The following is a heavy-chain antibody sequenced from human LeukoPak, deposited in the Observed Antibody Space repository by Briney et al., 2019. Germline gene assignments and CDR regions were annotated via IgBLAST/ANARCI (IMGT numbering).Heavy chain of an antibody. D-gene: IGHD3-10*01. CDR3: ARGGYYGSGNDFRFDP. Sequence: SETLSLTCAVSGGSISSYYWSWIRQPAGKGLESIGHISTSGSTNYNPSLKSRVTMSVDTSKNQFSLKLNSVTAADTAVYYCARGGYYGSGNDFRFDPWGQGTLVTVSS. CDR1: GGSISSYY. J-gene: IGHJ5*02. V-gene: IGHV4-4*07. CDR2: ISTSGST.